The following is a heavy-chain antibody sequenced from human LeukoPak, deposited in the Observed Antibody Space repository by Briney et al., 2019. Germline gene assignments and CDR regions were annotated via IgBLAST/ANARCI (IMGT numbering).Heavy chain of an antibody. J-gene: IGHJ5*02. CDR3: ARHEIRIYYGSGTLNWFDP. D-gene: IGHD3-10*01. Sequence: SETLSLTCTVSGGSISSSSYYWGWIRQPPGKGLEWIGSIYYSGSTYYNPSLKSRVTLSVDTSKNQFSLKLNSVTAADTAVYYCARHEIRIYYGSGTLNWFDPWGQGTLVTVSS. CDR2: IYYSGST. V-gene: IGHV4-39*01. CDR1: GGSISSSSYY.